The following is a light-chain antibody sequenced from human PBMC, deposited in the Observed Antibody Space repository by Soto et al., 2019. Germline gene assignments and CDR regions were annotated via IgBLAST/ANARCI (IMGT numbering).Light chain of an antibody. CDR1: QSFSSRY. Sequence: EIVLTQSPGTLSLSPGERATLSCRASQSFSSRYFAWYQQRPGQAPRLLIEGESRRATGIPDRFSGSASGTDFTLTNSRLEPEDFAVYFCHQFASSLTFGQGTKVEIK. J-gene: IGKJ1*01. V-gene: IGKV3-20*01. CDR3: HQFASSLT. CDR2: GES.